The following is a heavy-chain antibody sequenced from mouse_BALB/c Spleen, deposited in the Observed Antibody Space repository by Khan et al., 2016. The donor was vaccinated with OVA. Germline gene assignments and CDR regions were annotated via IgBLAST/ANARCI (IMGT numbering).Heavy chain of an antibody. J-gene: IGHJ4*01. Sequence: EVQLQESGPGLVKPSQSLSLTCTVTGYSITSDYAWNWIRQFPGNKLEWRGYISSSGSTNYNPALKSRIYITRDTSKNQFFLQLNSVTTEDTATYYCARDGSRYNYAMDYWGQGTSVTVSS. D-gene: IGHD2-3*01. CDR1: GYSITSDYA. V-gene: IGHV3-2*02. CDR3: ARDGSRYNYAMDY. CDR2: ISSSGST.